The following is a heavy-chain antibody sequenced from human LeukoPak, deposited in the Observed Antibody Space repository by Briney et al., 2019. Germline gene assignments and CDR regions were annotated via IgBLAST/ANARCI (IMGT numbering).Heavy chain of an antibody. D-gene: IGHD1-1*01. J-gene: IGHJ5*02. CDR3: ARDQTTYLTTTEYKWFDP. Sequence: PGGSLRLSCAASGFTFSTYSMNWVRQAPGKGLEWVASISSSRIYIHYADSVKGRFTISRDNAKNSLYLQMNSLRAEDTAVYYCARDQTTYLTTTEYKWFDPWGQGTLVTVSS. CDR1: GFTFSTYS. CDR2: ISSSRIYI. V-gene: IGHV3-21*01.